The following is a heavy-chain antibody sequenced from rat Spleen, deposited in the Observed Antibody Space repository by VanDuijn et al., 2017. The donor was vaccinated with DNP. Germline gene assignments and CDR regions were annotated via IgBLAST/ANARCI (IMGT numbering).Heavy chain of an antibody. J-gene: IGHJ3*01. D-gene: IGHD1-2*01. CDR2: ISTSGGST. Sequence: EVQLVESGGGLVQTGRSMTVSCAASGFTFSKYGMAWVRQAPTKGLEWVASISTSGGSTYYRDSVKGRFTVSRDNAKSTLFLQMDSLRSEDTATYYCARSEAAISTFAYWGQGTLVTVSS. V-gene: IGHV5-25*01. CDR3: ARSEAAISTFAY. CDR1: GFTFSKYG.